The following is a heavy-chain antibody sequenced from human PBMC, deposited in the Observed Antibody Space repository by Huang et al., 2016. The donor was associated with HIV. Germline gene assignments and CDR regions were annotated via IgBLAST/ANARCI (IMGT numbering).Heavy chain of an antibody. Sequence: QVQLVQSGAEVKKPGASVKVSCKASEYTFTGYYIHWVRQAPGQGLEWMGGINPKRGGTKKAQKFQGRVTITRDTSISTAYMELSRLRSDDTALYYCARDLGHVSVAGTWGYWGQGTLVTVSS. D-gene: IGHD6-19*01. CDR2: INPKRGGT. CDR3: ARDLGHVSVAGTWGY. V-gene: IGHV1-2*02. CDR1: EYTFTGYY. J-gene: IGHJ4*02.